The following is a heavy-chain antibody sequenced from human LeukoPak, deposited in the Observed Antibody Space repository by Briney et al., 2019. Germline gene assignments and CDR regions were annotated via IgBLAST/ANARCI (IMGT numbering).Heavy chain of an antibody. J-gene: IGHJ4*02. CDR3: AKAWYGDYYFDF. CDR2: ISWNSGSI. CDR1: GFTFDDYA. V-gene: IGHV3-9*01. Sequence: GRSLRLSCAASGFTFDDYAMHWVRQAPGKGLEWVSGISWNSGSIGYADSVKGRFTISRDNAKNSLYLQMNSLRAEDTALYYCAKAWYGDYYFDFWGQGTLVTVSS. D-gene: IGHD4-17*01.